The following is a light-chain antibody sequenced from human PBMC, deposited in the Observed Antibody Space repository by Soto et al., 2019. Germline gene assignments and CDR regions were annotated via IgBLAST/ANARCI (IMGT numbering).Light chain of an antibody. CDR1: KLGDKY. V-gene: IGLV3-1*01. Sequence: SYELTQPPSVSVSPGQTASITCSGDKLGDKYACWYQQKPGQSPVLVIYQDSKRPSGIPELFSGSNSGNTATLTISGTQAMDEADYYCQAWDSSTVVFGGWTKLTVL. J-gene: IGLJ2*01. CDR3: QAWDSSTVV. CDR2: QDS.